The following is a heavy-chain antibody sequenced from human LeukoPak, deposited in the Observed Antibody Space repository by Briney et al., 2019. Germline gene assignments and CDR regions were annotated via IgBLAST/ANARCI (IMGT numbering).Heavy chain of an antibody. Sequence: SETLSLTCTVSGGSISSSSYYWGWIRQPPGKGLEWIGSIYYSGSTYYNPSLKSRVTISVDTSKNQFSLKLSSVTAADTAVYYRARAHYVGATNDAFDIWGQGTMVTVSS. J-gene: IGHJ3*02. V-gene: IGHV4-39*07. CDR2: IYYSGST. CDR3: ARAHYVGATNDAFDI. D-gene: IGHD3-16*01. CDR1: GGSISSSSYY.